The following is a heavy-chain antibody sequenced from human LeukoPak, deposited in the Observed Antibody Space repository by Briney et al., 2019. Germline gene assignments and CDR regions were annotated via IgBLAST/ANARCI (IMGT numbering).Heavy chain of an antibody. Sequence: SETLSLTCTVSGGSISTYYWTWIRQLPGKGLEWIGYIYYSGSTNYNPSLKSRVTISVDTSENQFSLKLRSVTAADTAVYYCASQAQWELLPYYYMDVWGKGTTVTVSS. V-gene: IGHV4-59*01. J-gene: IGHJ6*03. CDR3: ASQAQWELLPYYYMDV. D-gene: IGHD1-26*01. CDR2: IYYSGST. CDR1: GGSISTYY.